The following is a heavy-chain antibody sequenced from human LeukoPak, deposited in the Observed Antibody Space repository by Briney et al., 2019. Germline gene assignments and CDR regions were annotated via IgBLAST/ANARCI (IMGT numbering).Heavy chain of an antibody. Sequence: SETLSLTCTVSGGSISSYYWSWIRQPPGKGLEWIGYIYTSGSTNYNPSLKSRVTISVDTSKNQFSLKLSSVTAADTAVYYCAGYQYNWNDAKAWFDPWGQGTLVTVSS. D-gene: IGHD1-1*01. V-gene: IGHV4-4*09. CDR3: AGYQYNWNDAKAWFDP. CDR2: IYTSGST. CDR1: GGSISSYY. J-gene: IGHJ5*02.